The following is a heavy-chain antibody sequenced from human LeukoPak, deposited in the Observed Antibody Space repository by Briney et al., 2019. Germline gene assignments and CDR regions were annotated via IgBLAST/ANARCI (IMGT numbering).Heavy chain of an antibody. CDR2: IYHSGST. Sequence: PSETLSLTCTVSGYSISSGYYWGWIRQPPGKGLEWIASIYHSGSTYYNPSLKSRVTISVDTSKNQFSLKLSSMTAADTAVYYCARTYGSGSPPRFDPWGQGTLVIVSS. CDR1: GYSISSGYY. CDR3: ARTYGSGSPPRFDP. J-gene: IGHJ5*02. D-gene: IGHD3-10*01. V-gene: IGHV4-38-2*02.